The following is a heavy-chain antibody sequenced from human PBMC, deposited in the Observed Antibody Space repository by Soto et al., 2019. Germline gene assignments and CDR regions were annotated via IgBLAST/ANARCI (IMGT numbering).Heavy chain of an antibody. V-gene: IGHV3-33*01. CDR3: ARDVHQVVSLTTFYYYGMDV. CDR2: IWYDGSNK. Sequence: GGSLRLSCAASGFTFSSYGMLWVRQAPGKGLEWVAVIWYDGSNKYYADSVKGRFTISRDNSKNTLYLQMNSLRAEDTAVYYCARDVHQVVSLTTFYYYGMDVWGQGTTVTVSS. J-gene: IGHJ6*02. CDR1: GFTFSSYG. D-gene: IGHD4-4*01.